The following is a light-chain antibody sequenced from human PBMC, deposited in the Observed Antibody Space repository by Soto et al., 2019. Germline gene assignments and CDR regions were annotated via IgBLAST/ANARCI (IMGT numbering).Light chain of an antibody. J-gene: IGLJ2*01. V-gene: IGLV2-14*01. CDR1: SSDVGGYNY. Sequence: QSALTQPASVSGSPGQSITISCTGTSSDVGGYNYVSWYQQHPGKAPKLMIYEVSNRPSGVSYRFSGSKSGNTASLTISGLQAEDEADYYCSSYTSSNTFVLFGGGTKLTVL. CDR3: SSYTSSNTFVL. CDR2: EVS.